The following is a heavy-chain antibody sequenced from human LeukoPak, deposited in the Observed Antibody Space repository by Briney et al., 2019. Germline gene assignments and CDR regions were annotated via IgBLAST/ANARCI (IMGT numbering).Heavy chain of an antibody. V-gene: IGHV2-5*02. Sequence: SGPTLVNPTQTLTLTCTFSGFSLSTSGVGVGWIRQPPGKALDWLAVIYWDDDKRYSPSLKSRLTTSKDTSKSQVVLTMTNMDPVDTATYYCARIGPLWFGELPHDAFDIWGQGTMVTVSS. CDR3: ARIGPLWFGELPHDAFDI. D-gene: IGHD3-10*01. CDR2: IYWDDDK. CDR1: GFSLSTSGVG. J-gene: IGHJ3*02.